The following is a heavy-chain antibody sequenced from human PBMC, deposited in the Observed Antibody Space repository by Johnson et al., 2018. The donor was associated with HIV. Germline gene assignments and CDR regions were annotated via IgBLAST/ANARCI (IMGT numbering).Heavy chain of an antibody. Sequence: QVQLVESGGGLVQPGGSLRLSCAASGFTFSDYYMSWIRQAPGKGLEWVSYISSSGSTIYYADSVKGRFTISRDNSKNTLYLQMNSLRAEDTAVYYCARVFYAIFGLGDAFDIWGQGTMVTVSS. CDR2: ISSSGSTI. CDR3: ARVFYAIFGLGDAFDI. J-gene: IGHJ3*02. D-gene: IGHD3/OR15-3a*01. V-gene: IGHV3-11*04. CDR1: GFTFSDYY.